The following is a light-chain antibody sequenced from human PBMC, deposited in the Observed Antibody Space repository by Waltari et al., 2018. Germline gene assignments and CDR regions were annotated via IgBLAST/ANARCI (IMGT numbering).Light chain of an antibody. CDR2: GTN. CDR1: SLRHYY. V-gene: IGLV3-19*01. CDR3: TPRDTTTYHLGV. Sequence: SSELTQDPAVSVALGQTVRFTCQGESLRHYYANWYQQKPGQAPVLVIYGTNSRHWGSPDRFSSSTSGNTASLIITGAQAEDEADYYCTPRDTTTYHLGVFGGGTKLTVL. J-gene: IGLJ3*02.